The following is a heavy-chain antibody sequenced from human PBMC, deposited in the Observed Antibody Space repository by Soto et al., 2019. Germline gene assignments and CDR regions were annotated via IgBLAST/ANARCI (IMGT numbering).Heavy chain of an antibody. CDR2: ISSSGGST. CDR1: GFTFNNYA. J-gene: IGHJ4*02. CDR3: AKRPGLAHFDY. V-gene: IGHV3-23*01. Sequence: EVQLLESGGDLVHPGESLRLSCAASGFTFNNYAMSWVRQAPGKGLEWVSAISSSGGSTYYADSVKGRFTISRDNSENTLFLQMNSLRAEDTAVYYCAKRPGLAHFDYWGQGTLVTVSS. D-gene: IGHD6-25*01.